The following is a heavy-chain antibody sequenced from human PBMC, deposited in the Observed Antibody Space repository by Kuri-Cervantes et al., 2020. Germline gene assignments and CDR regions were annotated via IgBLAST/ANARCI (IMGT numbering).Heavy chain of an antibody. CDR3: ARERNGYNSSPVDN. Sequence: GESLKISCAASGFTFSSYAMSWVRQAPGKGLEWVSYISSSSVTIYYADSVKGRFTVSRDSDRNSLYLQMNSLRDEDTAVYYCARERNGYNSSPVDNWGQGTLVTVSS. CDR1: GFTFSSYA. CDR2: ISSSSVTI. D-gene: IGHD5-24*01. J-gene: IGHJ4*02. V-gene: IGHV3-48*02.